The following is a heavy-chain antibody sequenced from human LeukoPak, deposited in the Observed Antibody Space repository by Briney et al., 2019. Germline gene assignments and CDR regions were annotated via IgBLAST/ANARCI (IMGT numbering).Heavy chain of an antibody. CDR3: ARVYDIRGLGY. CDR1: GFTFSNYG. V-gene: IGHV3-23*01. Sequence: GGSLRLSCAASGFTFSNYGMTWVRQAPGKGLEWVSPISGSGGNTYYAESVKGRFTISRDKSKDTLYLQMNSLRAEDTAVYYCARVYDIRGLGYWGQGTLVTVSS. J-gene: IGHJ4*02. D-gene: IGHD3-22*01. CDR2: ISGSGGNT.